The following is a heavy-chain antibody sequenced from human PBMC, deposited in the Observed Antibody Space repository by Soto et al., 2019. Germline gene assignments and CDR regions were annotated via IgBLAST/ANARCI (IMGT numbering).Heavy chain of an antibody. CDR3: VRGRTAFTLFDH. Sequence: EVQLEESGGGLVQPGGSLRLSCAASGFTFSSYWMHWVRQVPGKGLQWISRIKTDGAVTGYADSVRGRLTVSRDNGKDTMYLQMNSLSSEDTAVYYCVRGRTAFTLFDHCGQGAVVAVSS. J-gene: IGHJ4*02. CDR2: IKTDGAVT. D-gene: IGHD2-15*01. CDR1: GFTFSSYW. V-gene: IGHV3-74*01.